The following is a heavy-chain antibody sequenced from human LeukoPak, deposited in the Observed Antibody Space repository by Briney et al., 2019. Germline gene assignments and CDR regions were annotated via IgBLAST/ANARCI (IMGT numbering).Heavy chain of an antibody. CDR1: GGSFSSYY. CDR2: INHSGST. J-gene: IGHJ3*02. V-gene: IGHV4-34*01. D-gene: IGHD6-13*01. Sequence: SETLSLTCAVYGGSFSSYYWSWIRQPPGKGLEWIGKINHSGSTNYNPSLKSRVTISVDTSKNQFSLKLSSVTAADTAVYYCARRDIAAAGFAFDIWGQGTMVTVSS. CDR3: ARRDIAAAGFAFDI.